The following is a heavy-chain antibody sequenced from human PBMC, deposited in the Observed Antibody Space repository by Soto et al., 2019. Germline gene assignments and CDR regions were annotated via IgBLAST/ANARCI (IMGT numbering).Heavy chain of an antibody. CDR3: AGRVGATNDGMDV. V-gene: IGHV3-53*01. CDR2: IYSSGST. Sequence: EVQLVESGGGLIQPGGSLRLSCAASEFTVSSNYMNWVRQAPGKGLECVSSIYSSGSTYYADSVKGRFTISRDNSKNTLHRQKNNLRSEDTAVYYCAGRVGATNDGMDVWGQGTTFTVSS. J-gene: IGHJ6*02. CDR1: EFTVSSNY. D-gene: IGHD1-26*01.